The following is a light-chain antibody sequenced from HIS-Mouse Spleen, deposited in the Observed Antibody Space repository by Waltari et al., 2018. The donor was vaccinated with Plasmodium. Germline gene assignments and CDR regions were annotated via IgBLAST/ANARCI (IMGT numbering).Light chain of an antibody. J-gene: IGKJ3*01. Sequence: EIVMTQSPATLSVSPGERATLSCRASQSVSSNVAWYQQKPGQAPRLLIYGASTRATGITARFSGSGSGTEFTLTISSLQSEDFAVYYCQQYNNWSFTFGPGTKVDIK. V-gene: IGKV3-15*01. CDR2: GAS. CDR3: QQYNNWSFT. CDR1: QSVSSN.